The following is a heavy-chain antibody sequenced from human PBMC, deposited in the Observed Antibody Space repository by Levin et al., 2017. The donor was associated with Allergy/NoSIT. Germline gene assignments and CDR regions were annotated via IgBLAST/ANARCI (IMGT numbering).Heavy chain of an antibody. Sequence: LSLTCAASGFTFRDYYMSWIRPAPGKGLEWVSYISSSGSTIYYADSVKGRFTISRDNAKNSLYLQMNSLRAEDTAVYYCARASQIVVVAPPDYWGQGTLVTVSS. CDR1: GFTFRDYY. V-gene: IGHV3-11*01. D-gene: IGHD2-15*01. CDR2: ISSSGSTI. CDR3: ARASQIVVVAPPDY. J-gene: IGHJ4*02.